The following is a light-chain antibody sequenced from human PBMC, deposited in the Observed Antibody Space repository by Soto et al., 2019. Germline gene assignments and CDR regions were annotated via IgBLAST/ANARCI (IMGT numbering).Light chain of an antibody. Sequence: EIVLPTSLGTLSLSPGESSHPSCGASQSVSSRFLAWYQQKPGRAPRVLIYDASTRATGVPDRFSGSGSGTDVTLNISRLKPEDVAVYYCHQYGGSPVTFGQGTRLEI. J-gene: IGKJ5*01. CDR3: HQYGGSPVT. V-gene: IGKV3D-20*01. CDR1: QSVSSRF. CDR2: DAS.